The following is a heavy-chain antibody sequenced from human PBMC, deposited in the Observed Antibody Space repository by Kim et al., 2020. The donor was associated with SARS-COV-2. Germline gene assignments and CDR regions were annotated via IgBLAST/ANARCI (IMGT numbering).Heavy chain of an antibody. CDR1: GYTLPALS. D-gene: IGHD1-26*01. J-gene: IGHJ6*02. CDR2: FDPEDGET. CDR3: ATAPVVVGATLSDYYYYGMDV. Sequence: ASVKVSCKVSGYTLPALSLHSLRPSPVKGLEGMGGFDPEDGETIYAQKFQGRVTMNEDTSTDKASMELSSLRSEDTAVYYCATAPVVVGATLSDYYYYGMDVWGQGTTVTVSS. V-gene: IGHV1-24*01.